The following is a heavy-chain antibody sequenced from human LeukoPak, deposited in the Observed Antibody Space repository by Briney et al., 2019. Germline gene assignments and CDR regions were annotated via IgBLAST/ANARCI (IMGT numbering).Heavy chain of an antibody. J-gene: IGHJ4*02. CDR3: AREDCDILTGTFDY. V-gene: IGHV3-7*01. CDR2: IKQDGSEK. Sequence: GGSLRLSCAASGFTFSSYWMSWVRQAPGKGLEWVANIKQDGSEKYYVDSVKGRFTISRDNAKNSLYLQMNSLRAEDTAVYYCAREDCDILTGTFDYWGQGTLVTVSS. D-gene: IGHD3-9*01. CDR1: GFTFSSYW.